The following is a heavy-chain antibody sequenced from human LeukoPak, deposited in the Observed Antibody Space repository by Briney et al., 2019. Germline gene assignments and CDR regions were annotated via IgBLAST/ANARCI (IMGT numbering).Heavy chain of an antibody. CDR1: GGSFSGYY. Sequence: SETLSLTCAVYGGSFSGYYWSWIRQPPGKGLEWIGEINHSGSTNYNPSLKSRVTISVDTSKNQFSLKLSSVTAADTAVYYCAFAGLGSQAPATDYWGQGTLVTVSS. CDR3: AFAGLGSQAPATDY. D-gene: IGHD2-2*01. J-gene: IGHJ4*02. V-gene: IGHV4-34*01. CDR2: INHSGST.